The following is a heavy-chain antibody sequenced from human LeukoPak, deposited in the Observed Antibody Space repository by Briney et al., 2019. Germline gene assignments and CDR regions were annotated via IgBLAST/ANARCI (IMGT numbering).Heavy chain of an antibody. Sequence: SATLSLTCTVSGGSISSSSYYWGWIRQPPGKGLEWIGSIYYSGSTYYNPSLKSRVTISVDTSKNQFSLKLSSVTAADTAVYYCARHQTYGGSLFDYWGQGTLVTVSS. CDR1: GGSISSSSYY. CDR3: ARHQTYGGSLFDY. CDR2: IYYSGST. J-gene: IGHJ4*02. D-gene: IGHD4-23*01. V-gene: IGHV4-39*01.